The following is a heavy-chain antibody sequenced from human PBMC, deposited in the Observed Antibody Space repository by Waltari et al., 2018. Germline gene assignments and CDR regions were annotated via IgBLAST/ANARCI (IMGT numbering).Heavy chain of an antibody. V-gene: IGHV1-58*01. CDR3: AADQPELRYDYYYGMDV. D-gene: IGHD1-7*01. Sequence: QMQLEQSGPEVKKPGTSVKVSCKASGFTFTSSAVQWVRQARGQRLEWIGRMVVGSGNTNYGKKYQERVTISRDMTTSTAYMELSSLRFEDTAVYYCAADQPELRYDYYYGMDVWGQGTTVIVSS. CDR2: MVVGSGNT. CDR1: GFTFTSSA. J-gene: IGHJ6*02.